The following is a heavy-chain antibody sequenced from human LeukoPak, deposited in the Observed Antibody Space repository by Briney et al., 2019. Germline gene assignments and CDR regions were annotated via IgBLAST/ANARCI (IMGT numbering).Heavy chain of an antibody. J-gene: IGHJ5*02. CDR3: ARGQGAARYNWFDP. D-gene: IGHD6-6*01. CDR2: IYTSGST. V-gene: IGHV4-61*02. Sequence: SETLSLTCTVSGGSIISGSYYGSWIRQPAGKGLEWIGRIYTSGSTNYNPSLKSRVTISVDTSKNQFSLKLSSVTAADTAVYYRARGQGAARYNWFDPWGQGTLVTVSS. CDR1: GGSIISGSYY.